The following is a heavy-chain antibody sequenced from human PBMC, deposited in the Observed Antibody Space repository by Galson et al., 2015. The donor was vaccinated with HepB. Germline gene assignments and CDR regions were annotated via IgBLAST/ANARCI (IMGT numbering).Heavy chain of an antibody. CDR1: GYTFTSYG. Sequence: SVKVSCKASGYTFTSYGISWVRQAPGQGLEWMGWISAYNGNTNYAQKLQGRVTMTTDTSTSTAYMELRSLRSDDTAVYYCARDEGRYCSSTSCNWFDPWGQGTLVTVSS. D-gene: IGHD2-2*01. CDR2: ISAYNGNT. J-gene: IGHJ5*02. CDR3: ARDEGRYCSSTSCNWFDP. V-gene: IGHV1-18*04.